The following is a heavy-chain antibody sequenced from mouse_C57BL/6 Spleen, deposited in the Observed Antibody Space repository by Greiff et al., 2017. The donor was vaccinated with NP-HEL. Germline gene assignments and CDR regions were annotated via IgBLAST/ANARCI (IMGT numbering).Heavy chain of an antibody. V-gene: IGHV5-12*01. D-gene: IGHD1-1*01. CDR1: GFTFSDYY. CDR2: ISNGGGST. Sequence: EVKLMESGGGLVQPGGSLKLSCAASGFTFSDYYMYWVRQTPEKRLEWVAYISNGGGSTYYPDTVKGRFTISRDNAKNTLYLQMSRLKSEDTAMYYCAREMVITTVTRYFDVWGTGTTVTVSS. CDR3: AREMVITTVTRYFDV. J-gene: IGHJ1*03.